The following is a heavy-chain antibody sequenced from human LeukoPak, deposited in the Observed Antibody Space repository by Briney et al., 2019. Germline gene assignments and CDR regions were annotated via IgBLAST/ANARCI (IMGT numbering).Heavy chain of an antibody. J-gene: IGHJ4*02. CDR3: AKDEYSYGFDY. CDR1: GFTFSSYW. Sequence: GGSLRLSCAASGFTFSSYWMSWVRQAPGKGLECVANINQDGSEKYYVYSVNGRFTIPRDNATNSLYPQINSLRAEGTAVYSCAKDEYSYGFDYWGQGTLVTVSS. V-gene: IGHV3-7*04. D-gene: IGHD5-18*01. CDR2: INQDGSEK.